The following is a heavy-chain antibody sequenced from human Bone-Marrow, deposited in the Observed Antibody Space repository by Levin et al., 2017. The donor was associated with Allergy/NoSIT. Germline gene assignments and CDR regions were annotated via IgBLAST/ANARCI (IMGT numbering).Heavy chain of an antibody. CDR3: AKDLQSYGDYDYYYYGMDV. CDR2: LSYGGTNK. CDR1: GFTFTTYG. Sequence: SGGSLRLSCAASGFTFTTYGMHWVRQAPGKGLEWVALLSYGGTNKYYADSVKGRFTISRDNSKNTVYLQMNSLRAEDTAVYFCAKDLQSYGDYDYYYYGMDVWGQGTTVTVSS. V-gene: IGHV3-30*18. D-gene: IGHD4-17*01. J-gene: IGHJ6*02.